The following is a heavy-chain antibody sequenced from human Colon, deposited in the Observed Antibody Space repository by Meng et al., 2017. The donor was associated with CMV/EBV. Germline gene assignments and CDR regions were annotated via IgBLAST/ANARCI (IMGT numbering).Heavy chain of an antibody. J-gene: IGHJ4*02. Sequence: GESLKISCSGSGFTFATHAMHWVRQAPGKGLEWVTVIRTDGSNEYYVDSVKGRFSITRDNSKNTVFLQMNSLRIEGTAVYFCVKDRTGSWSFDYWGQGALVTVSS. D-gene: IGHD6-13*01. V-gene: IGHV3-30*02. CDR3: VKDRTGSWSFDY. CDR1: GFTFATHA. CDR2: IRTDGSNE.